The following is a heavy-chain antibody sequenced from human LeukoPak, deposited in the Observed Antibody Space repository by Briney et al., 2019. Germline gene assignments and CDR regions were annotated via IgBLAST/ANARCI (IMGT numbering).Heavy chain of an antibody. V-gene: IGHV3-9*01. J-gene: IGHJ4*02. CDR1: GFTFDDYA. D-gene: IGHD5-18*01. CDR3: AKGGRGYSYLPDY. Sequence: PGGSLRLSCAASGFTFDDYAMHWVRQAPGKGLEWVSGTSWNRGSIGYADSVKGRITISRDNAKNSLYLQMNSLRAEDTALYYCAKGGRGYSYLPDYWGQGTLVTVSS. CDR2: TSWNRGSI.